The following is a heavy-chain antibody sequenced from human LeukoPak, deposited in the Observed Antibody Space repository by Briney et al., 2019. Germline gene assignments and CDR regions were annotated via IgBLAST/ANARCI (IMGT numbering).Heavy chain of an antibody. V-gene: IGHV4-39*07. Sequence: SETLSLTCTVSGGSISSSSYYWGWIRQPPEKGLEWIGSIYYSGSTYYNPSLKSRVTISVDTSKNQFSLKLSSVTAADTAVYYCARGTVFDYWGQGTLVTVSS. CDR1: GGSISSSSYY. CDR2: IYYSGST. CDR3: ARGTVFDY. D-gene: IGHD4-17*01. J-gene: IGHJ4*02.